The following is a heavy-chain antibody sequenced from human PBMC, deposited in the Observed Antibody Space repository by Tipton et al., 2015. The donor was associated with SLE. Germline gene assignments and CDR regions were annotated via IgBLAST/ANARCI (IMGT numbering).Heavy chain of an antibody. V-gene: IGHV4-31*03. CDR3: ARDFCSGGSCRRAFDI. J-gene: IGHJ3*02. D-gene: IGHD2-15*01. CDR1: GGSISSGGYY. Sequence: TLSLTCTVSGGSISSGGYYWSWIRQHPGKGLEWIGYIYYSGSTYYNPSLKSRVTISVDTSKNQFSLKLSSVTAADTAVYYCARDFCSGGSCRRAFDIWGQGTMVTVSS. CDR2: IYYSGST.